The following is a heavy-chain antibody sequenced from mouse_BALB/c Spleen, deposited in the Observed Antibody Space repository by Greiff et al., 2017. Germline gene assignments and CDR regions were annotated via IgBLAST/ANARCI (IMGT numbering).Heavy chain of an antibody. J-gene: IGHJ1*01. V-gene: IGHV7-3*02. CDR2: IRNKANGYTT. Sequence: EVKLMESGGGLVQPGGSLRLSCATSGFTFTDYYMSWVRQPPGKALEWLGFIRNKANGYTTEYSASVKGRFTISRDNSQSILYLQMNTLRAEDSANYYCARYYYGSRYFDVWGAGTTVTVSS. CDR3: ARYYYGSRYFDV. CDR1: GFTFTDYY. D-gene: IGHD1-1*01.